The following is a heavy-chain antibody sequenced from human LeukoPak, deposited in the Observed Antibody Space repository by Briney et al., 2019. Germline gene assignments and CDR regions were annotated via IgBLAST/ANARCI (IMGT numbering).Heavy chain of an antibody. CDR2: INPNTGDT. CDR1: GYTFTGYY. D-gene: IGHD4-11*01. V-gene: IGHV1-2*02. Sequence: ASVKVSCKTSGYTFTGYYIHWVRQAPGQGLEWLGWINPNTGDTNYAQTFQGRVVLTSDTSVETAYVDLSSLKSDDTAIYYCARALVSNYGHDAFDFWGRGTMVTVSS. J-gene: IGHJ3*01. CDR3: ARALVSNYGHDAFDF.